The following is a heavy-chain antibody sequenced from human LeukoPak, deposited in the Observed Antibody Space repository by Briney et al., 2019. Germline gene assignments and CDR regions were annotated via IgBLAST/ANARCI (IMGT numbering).Heavy chain of an antibody. J-gene: IGHJ3*02. V-gene: IGHV1-2*02. CDR3: ATSIPISEMATTLGAFDI. Sequence: GASVKVPCKASGYTFTGYYMHWVRQAPGQGLEWMGWINPNSGGTNYAQRFQGRVTMTRDTSISAAYMELSRLRSDDTAVYYCATSIPISEMATTLGAFDIWGQGTMVTVSS. CDR1: GYTFTGYY. D-gene: IGHD5-24*01. CDR2: INPNSGGT.